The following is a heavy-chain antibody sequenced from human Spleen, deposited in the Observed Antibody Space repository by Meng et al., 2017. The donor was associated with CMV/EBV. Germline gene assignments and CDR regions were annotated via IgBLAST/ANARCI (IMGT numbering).Heavy chain of an antibody. Sequence: ASVKVSCKASGYTFINFGISWVRLAPGQGFEWLGWISASNGNPKYPQKFQGRVTFTRDISTSTVYMDLRSLRSDDTAVYYCAGDHSVNHYFGMDVWGQGTTVTVSS. V-gene: IGHV1-18*01. CDR1: GYTFINFG. CDR3: AGDHSVNHYFGMDV. J-gene: IGHJ6*02. CDR2: ISASNGNP. D-gene: IGHD2/OR15-2a*01.